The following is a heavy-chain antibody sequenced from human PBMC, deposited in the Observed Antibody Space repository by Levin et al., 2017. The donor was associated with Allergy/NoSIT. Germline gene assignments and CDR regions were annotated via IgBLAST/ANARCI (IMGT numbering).Heavy chain of an antibody. CDR1: GGSVSSGTYY. V-gene: IGHV4-61*01. CDR2: INYRGST. Sequence: SGGSLRLSCTVSGGSVSSGTYYWSWIRQPPGKGLEWIGYINYRGSTKYNPSLKSRVTISVDTSKNEFSLKLSSVTAADTAVYYCARNRIVVAGGNDYYYGMDVWGQGTTVTVSS. J-gene: IGHJ6*02. CDR3: ARNRIVVAGGNDYYYGMDV. D-gene: IGHD6-19*01.